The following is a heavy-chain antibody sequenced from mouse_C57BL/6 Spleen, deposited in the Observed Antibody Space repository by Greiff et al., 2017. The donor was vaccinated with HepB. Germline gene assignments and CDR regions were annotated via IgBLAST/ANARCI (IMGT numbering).Heavy chain of an antibody. CDR1: GFTFTDYY. V-gene: IGHV7-3*01. Sequence: EVKVVESGGGLVQPGGSLSLSCAASGFTFTDYYMSWVRQPPGKALEWLGFIRNKANGYTTEYSASVKGRFTISRDNSQSILYLQMNALRAEDSATYYCARSPASYDYDGVFDYWGQGTTLTVSS. J-gene: IGHJ2*01. D-gene: IGHD2-4*01. CDR2: IRNKANGYTT. CDR3: ARSPASYDYDGVFDY.